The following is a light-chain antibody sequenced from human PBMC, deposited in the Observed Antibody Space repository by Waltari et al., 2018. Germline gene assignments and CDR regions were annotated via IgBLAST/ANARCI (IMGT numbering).Light chain of an antibody. CDR2: AVS. CDR1: QDISNY. V-gene: IGKV1-9*01. J-gene: IGKJ3*01. Sequence: DIQLTQSPSFLSASVGDRVTITCRASQDISNYLAWYQQKPGKAPKLLIHAVSTLQAGVPSRFSGGGSGTEFTLTISSLQPEDFATYYCQQLSGYPFTFGPGTKVDIK. CDR3: QQLSGYPFT.